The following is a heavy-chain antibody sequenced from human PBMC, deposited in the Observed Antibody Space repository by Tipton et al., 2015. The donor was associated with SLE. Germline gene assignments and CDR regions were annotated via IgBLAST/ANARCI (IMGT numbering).Heavy chain of an antibody. Sequence: TLSLTCTVSGGSISRNYWSWVRQSPGKRLEWIGQVSYTGTTMYNPSLKGRVTISRDTSQNLFSLTLSSVTAADTAVYYCARHYDNRPGFFDYWGQGTLVTVSS. V-gene: IGHV4-59*08. CDR3: ARHYDNRPGFFDY. CDR2: VSYTGTT. D-gene: IGHD3-22*01. J-gene: IGHJ4*02. CDR1: GGSISRNY.